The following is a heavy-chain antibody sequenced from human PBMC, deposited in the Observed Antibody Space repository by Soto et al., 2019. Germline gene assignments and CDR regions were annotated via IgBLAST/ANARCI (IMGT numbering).Heavy chain of an antibody. Sequence: EVQLVESGGGLVQPGGSLRLSCTASGFTFSSYNMNWVRQAPGTGLEWVSYITTSSSTTYYADSVKGRFTISRDNAKNSLFLKMNSLRAEDTAVYYCARAQGIYSYGYGYWGQGTLVTVSS. D-gene: IGHD5-18*01. V-gene: IGHV3-48*01. CDR1: GFTFSSYN. CDR3: ARAQGIYSYGYGY. CDR2: ITTSSSTT. J-gene: IGHJ4*02.